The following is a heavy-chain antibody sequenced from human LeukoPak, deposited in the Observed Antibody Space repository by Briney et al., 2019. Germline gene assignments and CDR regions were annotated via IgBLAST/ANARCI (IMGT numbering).Heavy chain of an antibody. J-gene: IGHJ4*02. CDR1: GYSISSGYY. V-gene: IGHV4-38-2*02. Sequence: SEILSLTCTVSGYSISSGYYWGWIRQPPGKGLEWIGSIYHSGSTYYNPSLKSRVTISVDTSKNQFSLKLSSVTAADTAVYYCARDRYSGSWALGYWGQGTLVTVSS. CDR3: ARDRYSGSWALGY. D-gene: IGHD1-26*01. CDR2: IYHSGST.